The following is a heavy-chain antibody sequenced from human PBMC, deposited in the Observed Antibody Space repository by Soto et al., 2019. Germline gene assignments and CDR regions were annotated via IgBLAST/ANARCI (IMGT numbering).Heavy chain of an antibody. J-gene: IGHJ4*02. CDR1: GDSISTFY. Sequence: SETLSLTCTVSGDSISTFYWGWMRQSPGKELEWIGYVYYTGSTNYNPSLKSRVTISVDRSKNQFSLKLTSANAADTAVYYCARGSTVRNYADDSSDYFYFFDYWGQGIQVTVSS. V-gene: IGHV4-59*01. CDR2: VYYTGST. CDR3: ARGSTVRNYADDSSDYFYFFDY. D-gene: IGHD3-22*01.